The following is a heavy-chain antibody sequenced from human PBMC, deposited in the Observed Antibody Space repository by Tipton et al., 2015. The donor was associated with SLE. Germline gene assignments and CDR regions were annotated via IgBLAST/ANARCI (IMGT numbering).Heavy chain of an antibody. CDR1: GGSFSGYY. V-gene: IGHV4-34*01. J-gene: IGHJ6*03. CDR2: INHSGST. D-gene: IGHD3-10*01. CDR3: ARVTMVRGVIDYYYMDV. Sequence: GLVKPSETLSLTCAVYGGSFSGYYWSWIRQPPGKGLEWIGEINHSGSTNYNPSLKSRVTISVDTSKNQFSLKLSSVTAADTAVYYCARVTMVRGVIDYYYMDVWGKGTTVTVSS.